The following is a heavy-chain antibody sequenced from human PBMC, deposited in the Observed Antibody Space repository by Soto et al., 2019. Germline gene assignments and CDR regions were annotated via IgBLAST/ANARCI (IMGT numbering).Heavy chain of an antibody. J-gene: IGHJ4*02. CDR1: GDTFDSYT. CDR3: ARDSSYYVSSNGGGD. V-gene: IGHV1-69*08. CDR2: IIPILGIT. Sequence: QVQLVQSGAEVRKPGSSVKVSCKASGDTFDSYTLSWVRQAPGQGLEWMGRIIPILGITNYALRFQGRVTLTADMSTSTAYKVLSGLRSGDTAIYFFARDSSYYVSSNGGGDWGQGTLVTVSS. D-gene: IGHD2-21*01.